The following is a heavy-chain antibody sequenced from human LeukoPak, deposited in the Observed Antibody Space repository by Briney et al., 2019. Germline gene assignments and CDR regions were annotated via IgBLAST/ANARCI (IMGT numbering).Heavy chain of an antibody. D-gene: IGHD2-21*01. CDR1: GGSMRTYY. V-gene: IGHV4-59*01. J-gene: IGHJ4*02. CDR3: GREGIPYCPSPYYFHY. CDR2: IYYTGGT. Sequence: PSETLSLTCTASGGSMRTYYLSWIRQPPGKGLEWVGCIYYTGGTNYNPSLKSRITISVDTSKSQFSLRLSSVTAADTAVYYCGREGIPYCPSPYYFHYWGRENLVTVSS.